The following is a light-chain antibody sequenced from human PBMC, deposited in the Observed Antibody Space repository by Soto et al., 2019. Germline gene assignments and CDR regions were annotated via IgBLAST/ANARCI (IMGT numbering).Light chain of an antibody. Sequence: EIVLTQSPGTLSLSPGERATLSCRASQSVSSSYLAWYQQKPGQAPRLLIYCASSSATGIPDRFSGSGSVTDFSLTISRLEPEDFPVYYCQQYGSSPETFGQGTKVEIK. V-gene: IGKV3-20*01. CDR1: QSVSSSY. CDR3: QQYGSSPET. J-gene: IGKJ1*01. CDR2: CAS.